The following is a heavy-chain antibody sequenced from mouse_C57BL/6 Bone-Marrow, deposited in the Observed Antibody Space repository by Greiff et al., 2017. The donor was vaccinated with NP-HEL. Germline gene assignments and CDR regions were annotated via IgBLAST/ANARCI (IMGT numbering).Heavy chain of an antibody. Sequence: QVQLQQPGAELVKPGASVKMSCKASGYTFTSYWITWVKQRPGQGLEWIGDIYPGSGSTNYNEKFKSKATLTVDTSSSTAYMQLSSLTSEDSAVYYCARDYFGRVAWFAYWGQGTLVTVSA. CDR2: IYPGSGST. J-gene: IGHJ3*01. D-gene: IGHD1-1*01. V-gene: IGHV1-55*01. CDR1: GYTFTSYW. CDR3: ARDYFGRVAWFAY.